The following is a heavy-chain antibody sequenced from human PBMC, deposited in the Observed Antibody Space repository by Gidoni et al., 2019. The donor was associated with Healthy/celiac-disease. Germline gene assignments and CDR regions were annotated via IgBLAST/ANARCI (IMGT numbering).Heavy chain of an antibody. Sequence: EVQLLESGGGLVQPGGSLRLSCAASGFTFSSYAMSWVRQAPGKGLEGVSAISGSGGRTYYADSVKGRFTISRDNSKNTLYLQMNSLRAEDTAVYYCAKSRIQLWLRFPYGMDVWGQGTTVTVSS. CDR1: GFTFSSYA. CDR2: ISGSGGRT. V-gene: IGHV3-23*01. J-gene: IGHJ6*02. D-gene: IGHD5-18*01. CDR3: AKSRIQLWLRFPYGMDV.